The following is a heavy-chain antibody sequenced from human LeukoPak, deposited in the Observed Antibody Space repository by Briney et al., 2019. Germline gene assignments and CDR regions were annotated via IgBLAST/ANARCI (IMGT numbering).Heavy chain of an antibody. V-gene: IGHV3-74*01. Sequence: GGSLRPPCAASGFTLSDYWMHWVRQAPGKGLVWVSRINSDGSRIIYADSVKGRFTISRDNAKNTVYLQMNSLRADDTAVYFCARAPQIGFSGFDKNYWGQGTLVTVSS. J-gene: IGHJ4*02. CDR3: ARAPQIGFSGFDKNY. CDR2: INSDGSRI. D-gene: IGHD5-12*01. CDR1: GFTLSDYW.